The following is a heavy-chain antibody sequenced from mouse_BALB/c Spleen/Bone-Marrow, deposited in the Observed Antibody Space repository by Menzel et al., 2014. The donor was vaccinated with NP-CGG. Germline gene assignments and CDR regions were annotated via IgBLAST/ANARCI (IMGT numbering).Heavy chain of an antibody. V-gene: IGHV1-82*01. CDR3: VRGGNYRFDY. CDR1: GYAFSSPW. D-gene: IGHD2-1*01. Sequence: QVQLQQSGPELVKPGASVKISCKASGYAFSSPWMNWVKQRPGQGHEWIGRIYPGDGDTNYNGKFKGKATLTADKSSSTAYMQLSSLTSVDSAVYFCVRGGNYRFDYWGQGTTLTVSS. J-gene: IGHJ2*01. CDR2: IYPGDGDT.